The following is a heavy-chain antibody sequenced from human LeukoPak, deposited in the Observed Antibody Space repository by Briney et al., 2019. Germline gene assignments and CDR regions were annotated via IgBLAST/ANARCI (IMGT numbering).Heavy chain of an antibody. CDR2: ISSSSSYI. CDR1: GFTFSSYR. D-gene: IGHD2-2*01. V-gene: IGHV3-21*01. CDR3: ASSMVVVVPAATSHYYYYGMDV. J-gene: IGHJ6*02. Sequence: GGSLRLSCAASGFTFSSYRMSWVRQAPGKGLEWVSSISSSSSYIYYADSVKGRFTISRDNAKNSLYLQMNSLRAEDTAVYYCASSMVVVVPAATSHYYYYGMDVWGQGTTVTVSS.